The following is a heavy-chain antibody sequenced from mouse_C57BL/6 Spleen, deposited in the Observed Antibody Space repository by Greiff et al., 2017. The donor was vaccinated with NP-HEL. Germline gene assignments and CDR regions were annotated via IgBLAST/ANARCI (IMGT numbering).Heavy chain of an antibody. D-gene: IGHD2-4*01. CDR2: IYPGDGGT. Sequence: VQLVESGPELVKPGASVKISCKASGYAFSSSWMTWVKPRPGKGLEWIGRIYPGDGGTNYNGKFKGKATLTADKSSSTAYMQLSSLTSEDSAVYFCARGEYDYDGGDYWGQGTTLTVSS. CDR3: ARGEYDYDGGDY. J-gene: IGHJ2*01. V-gene: IGHV1-82*01. CDR1: GYAFSSSW.